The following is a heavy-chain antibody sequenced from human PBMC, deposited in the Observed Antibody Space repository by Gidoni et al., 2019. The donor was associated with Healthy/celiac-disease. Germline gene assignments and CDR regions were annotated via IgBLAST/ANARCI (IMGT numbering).Heavy chain of an antibody. D-gene: IGHD4-17*01. CDR3: AKLNGDYGINIDY. Sequence: EVQLLESGGGLVQPGGSLRLSCAASGFPFSSYAMSWVREAPGKGLGWVSAISGSGGSTYYADSVKGRFTIFRDNSKNTLYLQMNSLRAEDTAVYYCAKLNGDYGINIDYWGQGTLVTVSS. J-gene: IGHJ4*02. CDR1: GFPFSSYA. V-gene: IGHV3-23*01. CDR2: ISGSGGST.